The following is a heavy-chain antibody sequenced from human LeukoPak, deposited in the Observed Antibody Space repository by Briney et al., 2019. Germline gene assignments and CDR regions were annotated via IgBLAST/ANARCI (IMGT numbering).Heavy chain of an antibody. J-gene: IGHJ4*03. D-gene: IGHD2-15*01. V-gene: IGHV3-72*01. CDR2: ISNKAKSYST. CDR1: GFTFSDHY. Sequence: PGGSLRLSCAASGFTFSDHYMGWVRQAPGKGLEWVGRISNKAKSYSTEYAASGKSRFTISRDDSINLLYLHMNSHNTADTAVAYYDRMTDIIEGALGTAYDYWGQGTLVTVSS. CDR3: DRMTDIIEGALGTAYDY.